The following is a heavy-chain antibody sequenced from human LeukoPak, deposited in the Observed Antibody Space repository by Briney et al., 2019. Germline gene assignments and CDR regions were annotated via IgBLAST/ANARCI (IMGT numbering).Heavy chain of an antibody. CDR2: ISTSGGST. D-gene: IGHD5-24*01. J-gene: IGHJ5*02. Sequence: GGSLRLSCAASGFTFSSYAMSWVRQAPGKGLEWVSAISTSGGSTHYADSVKGRFTISRDNSKNTLFLQMNSLRAEDTAVYYCAKADGSWTYDPWGQGTLVTVSS. CDR3: AKADGSWTYDP. V-gene: IGHV3-23*01. CDR1: GFTFSSYA.